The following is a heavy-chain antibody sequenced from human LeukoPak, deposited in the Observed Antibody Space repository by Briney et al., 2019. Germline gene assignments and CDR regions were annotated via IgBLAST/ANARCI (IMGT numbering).Heavy chain of an antibody. J-gene: IGHJ4*02. CDR3: ARWSTFGGAAADY. V-gene: IGHV1-8*03. CDR1: GYTFTSYD. Sequence: GASVKVSCKASGYTFTSYDINWVRQATGQELEWMGWMNPNSGNTGYAQKFQGRVTITRNTSISTAYMELSSLRSEDTAVYYCARWSTFGGAAADYWGQGTLVTVSS. D-gene: IGHD3-16*01. CDR2: MNPNSGNT.